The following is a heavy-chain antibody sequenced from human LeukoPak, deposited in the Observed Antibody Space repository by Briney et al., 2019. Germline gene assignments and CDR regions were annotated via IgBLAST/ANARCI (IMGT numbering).Heavy chain of an antibody. D-gene: IGHD4-11*01. CDR3: ANYHDYSNFQGAYYLDY. V-gene: IGHV4-59*08. J-gene: IGHJ4*02. CDR2: IYYSGST. Sequence: SETLSLTCTVSGGSISGYYWSWIRQPPGKGLEWIGDIYYSGSTNYNPSLKSRVTISVDTSKNQFSLKLSSVTAADTAVYYCANYHDYSNFQGAYYLDYWGQGTLVTVSS. CDR1: GGSISGYY.